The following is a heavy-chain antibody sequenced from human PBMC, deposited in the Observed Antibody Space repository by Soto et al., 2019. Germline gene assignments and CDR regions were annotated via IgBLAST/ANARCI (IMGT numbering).Heavy chain of an antibody. V-gene: IGHV4-30-2*06. Sequence: QVQLQESGPGLVKPSQTLSLTCAVSGVSINTGGYSWNWIRQSPGKALEWMGHIYQSGSTYYKPSLKGRITISVDMSNNDFSLEVTSVTPADTAVYFCARGDYNDYFDVWGQGALVTVSS. CDR3: ARGDYNDYFDV. J-gene: IGHJ4*02. CDR1: GVSINTGGYS. D-gene: IGHD4-4*01. CDR2: IYQSGST.